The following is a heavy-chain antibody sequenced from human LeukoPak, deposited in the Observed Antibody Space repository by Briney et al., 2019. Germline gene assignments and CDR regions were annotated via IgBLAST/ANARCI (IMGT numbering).Heavy chain of an antibody. Sequence: SETLSLTCAVYGGSFSGYYWSWIRQPPGKGLEWIGEINHSGSTNYNPSLKSRVTISVDTSKNQFSLKLSSVTAADTAVYYCTREVGPTYYYDSSGYSGFDYWGQGTLVTVSS. CDR2: INHSGST. J-gene: IGHJ4*02. CDR1: GGSFSGYY. V-gene: IGHV4-34*01. CDR3: TREVGPTYYYDSSGYSGFDY. D-gene: IGHD3-22*01.